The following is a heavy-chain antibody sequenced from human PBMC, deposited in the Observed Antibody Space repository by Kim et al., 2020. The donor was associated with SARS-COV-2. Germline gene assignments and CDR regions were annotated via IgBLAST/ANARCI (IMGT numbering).Heavy chain of an antibody. CDR2: IIPIFGTA. CDR3: ARAPKKLAPSGGRVYYYYGMDV. Sequence: SVKVSCKASGGTFSSYAISWVRQAPGQGLEWMGGIIPIFGTANYAQKFQGRITITADESTRTAYMELNSLRSEDTAVYYCARAPKKLAPSGGRVYYYYGMDVWGQGTTVTVSS. V-gene: IGHV1-69*13. J-gene: IGHJ6*02. CDR1: GGTFSSYA. D-gene: IGHD6-6*01.